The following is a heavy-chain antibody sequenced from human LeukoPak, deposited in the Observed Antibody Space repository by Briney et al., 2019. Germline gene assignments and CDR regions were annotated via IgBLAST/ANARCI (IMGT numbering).Heavy chain of an antibody. CDR1: GFTFDDYA. CDR3: AKGGQLWFGYFDY. V-gene: IGHV3-9*01. CDR2: ISWNSGSI. J-gene: IGHJ4*02. Sequence: GGSLRLSCAASGFTFDDYAMHWVRQAPGKGLEWVSGISWNSGSIGYADSVEGRFTISRDNAKNSLYLQMNSLRAEDTALYYCAKGGQLWFGYFDYWGQGTLVTVSS. D-gene: IGHD3-10*01.